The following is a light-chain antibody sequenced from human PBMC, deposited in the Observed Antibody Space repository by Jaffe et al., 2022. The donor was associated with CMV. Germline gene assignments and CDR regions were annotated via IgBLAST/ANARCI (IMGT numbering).Light chain of an antibody. J-gene: IGLJ2*01. CDR2: QDS. Sequence: SYELTQPPSVSVSPGQTASITCSGDKLGDKYACWYQQKPGQSPVLVIYQDSKRPSGIPERFSGSNSGNTATLTISGTQAMDEADYYCQAWDSSTPPFGGGTKLTVL. V-gene: IGLV3-1*01. CDR1: KLGDKY. CDR3: QAWDSSTPP.